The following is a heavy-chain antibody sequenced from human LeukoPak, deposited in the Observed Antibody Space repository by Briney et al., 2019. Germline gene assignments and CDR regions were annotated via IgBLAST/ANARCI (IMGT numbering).Heavy chain of an antibody. V-gene: IGHV3-23*01. Sequence: PGGSLRLSCAASGFTFSTYWMYWVRQAPGKGLEWVSAISGSGGSTYYADSVKGRFTISRDNSKNTLYLQMNSLRAEDTAVYYCAKDRGIAAAGTGAFDIWGQGTMVTVSS. D-gene: IGHD6-13*01. CDR1: GFTFSTYW. J-gene: IGHJ3*02. CDR3: AKDRGIAAAGTGAFDI. CDR2: ISGSGGST.